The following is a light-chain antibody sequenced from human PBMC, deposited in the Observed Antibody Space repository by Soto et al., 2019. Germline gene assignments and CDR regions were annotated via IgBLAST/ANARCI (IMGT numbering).Light chain of an antibody. CDR3: QKYDRAPAT. CDR1: QDIKKF. CDR2: AAS. V-gene: IGKV1-27*01. Sequence: DIQMTQSPSSLSASLGDRVTITCRASQDIKKFLAWYQQKPGKVPNLLIYAASTLRSGVPSRFSGNASGTDFTLTITSLQSEDFATYYCQKYDRAPATFGQGTKVDIK. J-gene: IGKJ1*01.